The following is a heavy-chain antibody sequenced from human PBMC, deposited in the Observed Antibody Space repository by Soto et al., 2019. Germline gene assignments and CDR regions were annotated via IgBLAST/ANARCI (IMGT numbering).Heavy chain of an antibody. D-gene: IGHD3-22*01. CDR3: ARDGRGGYYPRGAFDI. Sequence: PSETLSLTCTVSGGSISSGDYYWSWIRQPPGKGLEWIGYIYYSGSTYYNPSLKSRVTISVDTSKNQFSLKLSPVTAADTAVYYCARDGRGGYYPRGAFDIWGQGTMVTVSS. CDR1: GGSISSGDYY. CDR2: IYYSGST. V-gene: IGHV4-30-4*01. J-gene: IGHJ3*02.